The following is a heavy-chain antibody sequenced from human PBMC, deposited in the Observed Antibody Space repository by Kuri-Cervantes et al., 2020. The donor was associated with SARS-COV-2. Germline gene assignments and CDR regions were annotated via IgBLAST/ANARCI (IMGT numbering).Heavy chain of an antibody. CDR3: ATAATGYSSSWYIVGYFQH. J-gene: IGHJ1*01. V-gene: IGHV1-24*01. CDR1: GYTLTELS. Sequence: SVKVSCKVSGYTLTELSMHWVRQAPGKGLEWMGGFDPEDGETIYAQKFQGRVTMTEDTSTDTAYMELSSLRSEETAVYYCATAATGYSSSWYIVGYFQHWGQGTLVAVSS. CDR2: FDPEDGET. D-gene: IGHD6-13*01.